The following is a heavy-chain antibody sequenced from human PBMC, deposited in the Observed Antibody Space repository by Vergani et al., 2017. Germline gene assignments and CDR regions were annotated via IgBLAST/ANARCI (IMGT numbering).Heavy chain of an antibody. D-gene: IGHD5-12*01. CDR1: GFTFSDYY. CDR3: ARYLSSYSGYDSGPYRVGVFDY. V-gene: IGHV3-11*01. CDR2: ISSSGSTI. Sequence: QVQLVESGGGLVKPGGSLRLSCAASGFTFSDYYMSWIRQAPGKGLEWVSYISSSGSTIYYADSVKGRFTISRDNAKKSLYLKMNSLRAEDTAVYYCARYLSSYSGYDSGPYRVGVFDYWGQGTLVTVSS. J-gene: IGHJ4*02.